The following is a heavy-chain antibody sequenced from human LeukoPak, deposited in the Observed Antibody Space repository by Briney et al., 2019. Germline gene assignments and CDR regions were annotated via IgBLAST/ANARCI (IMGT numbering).Heavy chain of an antibody. J-gene: IGHJ6*02. V-gene: IGHV1-2*02. D-gene: IGHD2-2*01. CDR3: AKGEGYCSSTSCQSYYYYGMDV. Sequence: GASVKVSCKASGYTFTGYYMHWVRQAPGQGLAGMGWSNPNSGGKKYAQKFQDRVIMNRDTPIRTAYMELSRLRSDETAVYYCAKGEGYCSSTSCQSYYYYGMDVWGQGTTVTVSS. CDR2: SNPNSGGK. CDR1: GYTFTGYY.